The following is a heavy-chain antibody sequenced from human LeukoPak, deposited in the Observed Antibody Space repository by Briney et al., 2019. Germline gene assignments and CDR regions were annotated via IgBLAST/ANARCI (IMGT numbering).Heavy chain of an antibody. CDR1: GGSISSGDYY. V-gene: IGHV4-30-4*01. Sequence: SQTLSLTCTVSGGSISSGDYYWSWIRQPPGKGLEWIGYIYYSGSTYYNPSLKSRLTISVDTSKNQFSLKLTSVTAADTAVYFCASPSKYNYGSGAHIDYWGQGTLITVSS. CDR3: ASPSKYNYGSGAHIDY. CDR2: IYYSGST. D-gene: IGHD3-10*01. J-gene: IGHJ4*02.